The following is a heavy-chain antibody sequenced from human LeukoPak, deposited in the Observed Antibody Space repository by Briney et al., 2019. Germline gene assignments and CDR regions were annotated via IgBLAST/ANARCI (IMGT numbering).Heavy chain of an antibody. CDR2: ISAYNGNT. CDR1: GYTFTSYG. J-gene: IGHJ6*04. D-gene: IGHD3-9*01. CDR3: ARDSGDFDIDYGMDV. Sequence: AASVKVSCKASGYTFTSYGISWVRQAPGQGLEWMGWISAYNGNTNYAQKLQGRVTMTTDTSTSTAYMELRSLRSDDTAVYYCARDSGDFDIDYGMDVWGKGTTVTVSS. V-gene: IGHV1-18*01.